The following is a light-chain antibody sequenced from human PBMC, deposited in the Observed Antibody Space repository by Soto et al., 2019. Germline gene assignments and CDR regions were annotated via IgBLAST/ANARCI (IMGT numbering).Light chain of an antibody. CDR3: QQYNFWPPLT. CDR1: QSVNSN. V-gene: IGKV3-15*01. Sequence: EIVMTQSPATLSVSPGERATLSCRASQSVNSNLAWYRQKPGQAPRLLISDASIRATGVPARFSGSGSGTEFTLAISSLQSEDSGIYYCQQYNFWPPLTFGGGTKVEIK. J-gene: IGKJ4*01. CDR2: DAS.